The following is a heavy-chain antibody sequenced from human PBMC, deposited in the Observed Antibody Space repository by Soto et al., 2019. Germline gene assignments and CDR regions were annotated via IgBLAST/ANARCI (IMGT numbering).Heavy chain of an antibody. CDR1: GFTLSNFA. CDR2: INNSGSRT. Sequence: EVQLLESGGNLIQPGGSLRLSCAASGFTLSNFAMTWVRQAPGKGLQWVSTINNSGSRTYYADSVRGRFTISRDNSNNRLYLQMTSLTADDTARYYCAKDLVALAGMGFFDSWGQGSLVIVSS. J-gene: IGHJ4*01. D-gene: IGHD6-19*01. CDR3: AKDLVALAGMGFFDS. V-gene: IGHV3-23*01.